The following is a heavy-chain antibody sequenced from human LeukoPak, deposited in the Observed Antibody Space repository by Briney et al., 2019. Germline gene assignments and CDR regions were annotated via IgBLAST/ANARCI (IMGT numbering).Heavy chain of an antibody. CDR1: GFTFSSYA. CDR2: ISGSGGST. J-gene: IGHJ4*02. V-gene: IGHV3-23*01. D-gene: IGHD6-13*01. Sequence: PPGGSLRLSCAASGFTFSSYAMSWVRQAPGKGLEWVSAISGSGGSTYYADSVKGRFTISRDNSKNTLYLQMNSLRAEDTAVYYCAKDSLKWGIAAAGTVYWGQGTLVTVSS. CDR3: AKDSLKWGIAAAGTVY.